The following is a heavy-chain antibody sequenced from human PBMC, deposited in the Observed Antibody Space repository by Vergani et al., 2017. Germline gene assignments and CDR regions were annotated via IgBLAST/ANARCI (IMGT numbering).Heavy chain of an antibody. D-gene: IGHD5-18*01. J-gene: IGHJ6*02. CDR3: ARYVLGYSYGYSYYYGMDV. CDR1: GFTFSSYA. V-gene: IGHV3-23*01. Sequence: EVQLLESGGGLVQPGGSLRLSCAASGFTFSSYAMSWVRQAPGKGLEWVSAISVSGGRTYYADSVKGRFTISRDNSKNTLYLQMNSLRAEDTAVYYCARYVLGYSYGYSYYYGMDVWGQGTTVTVSS. CDR2: ISVSGGRT.